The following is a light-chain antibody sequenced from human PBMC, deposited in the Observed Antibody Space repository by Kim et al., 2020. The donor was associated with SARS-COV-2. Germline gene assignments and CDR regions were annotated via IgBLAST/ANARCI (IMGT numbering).Light chain of an antibody. Sequence: VSQGQTASITCSGDKLGDKYACWYQQKPGQSPVLVIYQDSKRPSGIPERFSGSNSGNTATLTISGTQAMDEADYYCQAWDSSTVVFGGGTQPTVL. CDR1: KLGDKY. V-gene: IGLV3-1*01. CDR2: QDS. J-gene: IGLJ2*01. CDR3: QAWDSSTVV.